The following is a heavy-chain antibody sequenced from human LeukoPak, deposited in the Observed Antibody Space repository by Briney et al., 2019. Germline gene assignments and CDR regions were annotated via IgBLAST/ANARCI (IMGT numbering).Heavy chain of an antibody. CDR2: ISSDGSTA. J-gene: IGHJ4*02. CDR1: GFTFSSYW. CDR3: ARRGGSYNDC. D-gene: IGHD1-26*01. V-gene: IGHV3-74*01. Sequence: PGGSLRLSCAASGFTFSSYWMHWVRQAPGKGLVWVSRISSDGSTASYADSVKGRFTISRDNAKNTLYLQMSSLRAEDTAVYYCARRGGSYNDCWGQGTLVTVSS.